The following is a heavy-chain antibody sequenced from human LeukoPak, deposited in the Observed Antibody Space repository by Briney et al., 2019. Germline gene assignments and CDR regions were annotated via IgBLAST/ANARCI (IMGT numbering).Heavy chain of an antibody. CDR3: ARGGYYYDSSGYYYVDWFDP. D-gene: IGHD3-22*01. CDR1: EYTFNDYY. Sequence: SVKVSCKASEYTFNDYYIHWVRQAPGQGLEWMGGIIPIFGTANYAQKFQGRVTITADKSTSTAYMELSSLRSEDTAVYYCARGGYYYDSSGYYYVDWFDPWGQGTLVTVSS. J-gene: IGHJ5*02. CDR2: IIPIFGTA. V-gene: IGHV1-69*06.